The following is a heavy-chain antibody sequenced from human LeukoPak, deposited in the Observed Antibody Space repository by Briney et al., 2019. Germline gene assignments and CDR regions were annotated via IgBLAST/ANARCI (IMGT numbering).Heavy chain of an antibody. CDR2: TYYRSKWYN. D-gene: IGHD6-19*01. CDR1: GDSVSSNSAA. CDR3: ARYGSGWYPNRYYFDY. Sequence: SQTLSLTCAISGDSVSSNSAAWNWIRQSPSRGLEWLGRTYYRSKWYNDYAVSVKSRITINPDTSKNQFSLKLSSVTAADTAVYYCARYGSGWYPNRYYFDYWGQGTLVTVSS. V-gene: IGHV6-1*01. J-gene: IGHJ4*02.